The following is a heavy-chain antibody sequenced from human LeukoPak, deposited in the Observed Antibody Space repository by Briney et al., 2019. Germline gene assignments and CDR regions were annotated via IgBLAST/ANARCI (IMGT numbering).Heavy chain of an antibody. Sequence: PSETLSLTCTVSGGSISSYYWSWIRQPPGKGLEWIGYIYTSGSTNYNPSLKSRVTISVDTSKNQFSLKLSSVTAADTAVYYCAREEGHGAGYWGQGTLVTVSS. CDR3: AREEGHGAGY. CDR1: GGSISSYY. J-gene: IGHJ4*02. V-gene: IGHV4-4*09. CDR2: IYTSGST. D-gene: IGHD3-10*01.